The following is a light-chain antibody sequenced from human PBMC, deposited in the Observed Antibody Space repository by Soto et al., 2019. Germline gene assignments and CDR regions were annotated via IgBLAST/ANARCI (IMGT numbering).Light chain of an antibody. CDR1: QSVSSN. Sequence: EIVMTQSPATLSVSTGERATLSCRASQSVSSNLAWYQQKPGQAPRLLIYGASTRATGIPARFSGSGSGTEFTLSISRLQCEDFAVYYCQQYNNWPTWTLGQGIKVEI. CDR3: QQYNNWPTWT. V-gene: IGKV3-15*01. CDR2: GAS. J-gene: IGKJ1*01.